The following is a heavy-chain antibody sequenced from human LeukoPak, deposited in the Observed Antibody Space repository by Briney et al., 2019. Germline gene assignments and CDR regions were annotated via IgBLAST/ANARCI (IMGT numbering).Heavy chain of an antibody. J-gene: IGHJ6*02. CDR1: GYTFTGYY. CDR3: ARGCSGGSCYSDYYYYGMDV. V-gene: IGHV1-2*02. D-gene: IGHD2-15*01. Sequence: ASVKVSCKASGYTFTGYYMHWVRQAPGQGLEWMGWINPNSGGTYYAQKFQGRVTMTRDTSISTAYMELSRLRSDDTAVYYCARGCSGGSCYSDYYYYGMDVWGQGTTVTVSS. CDR2: INPNSGGT.